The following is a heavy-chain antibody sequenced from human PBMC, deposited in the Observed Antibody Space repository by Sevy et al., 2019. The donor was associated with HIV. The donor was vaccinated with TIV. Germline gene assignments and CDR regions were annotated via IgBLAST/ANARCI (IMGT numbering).Heavy chain of an antibody. CDR3: AKGRGMTTVVTGGEAFDI. J-gene: IGHJ3*02. CDR2: ISGSGGST. V-gene: IGHV3-23*01. D-gene: IGHD4-17*01. Sequence: GGSLRLSCAASGFTFSSYAMSWVRQAPGKGLEWVSAISGSGGSTYYAYSVKGRFTISRDNSKNTLYLQMNSLRAEDTAVYYCAKGRGMTTVVTGGEAFDIWGQGTMVTVSS. CDR1: GFTFSSYA.